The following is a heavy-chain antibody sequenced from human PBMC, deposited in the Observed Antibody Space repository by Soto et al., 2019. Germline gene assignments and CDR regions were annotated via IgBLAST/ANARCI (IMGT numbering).Heavy chain of an antibody. CDR1: GYTFTSYD. J-gene: IGHJ3*02. CDR2: MNPNSGNT. D-gene: IGHD3-10*01. V-gene: IGHV1-8*01. Sequence: GASVKVSCKASGYTFTSYDINWVRQATGQGLEWMGWMNPNSGNTGYAQKFQGRVTMTGNTSISTAYMELSSLRSEDTAVYYCARRGVAPPDYLADAFDIWGQGTMVTASS. CDR3: ARRGVAPPDYLADAFDI.